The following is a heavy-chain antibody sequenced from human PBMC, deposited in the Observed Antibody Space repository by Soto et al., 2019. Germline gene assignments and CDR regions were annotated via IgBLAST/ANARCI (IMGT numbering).Heavy chain of an antibody. CDR1: GFTFNSFS. J-gene: IGHJ4*02. V-gene: IGHV3-21*01. D-gene: IGHD6-19*01. CDR3: VRARGAVAGMTDLDY. Sequence: EVHLVESGGGLVKPGGSLRLSCAASGFTFNSFSMNWVRQAPGEGLEWVSSISSSSTYIYFADSLKGRFTISRDNAKNSLYLQMNSLRAEDTAVYYCVRARGAVAGMTDLDYWGQGTLVTVSS. CDR2: ISSSSTYI.